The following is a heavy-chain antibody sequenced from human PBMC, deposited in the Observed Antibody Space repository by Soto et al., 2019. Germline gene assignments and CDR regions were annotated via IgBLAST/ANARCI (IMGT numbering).Heavy chain of an antibody. J-gene: IGHJ4*02. CDR2: IYHSGST. CDR1: SGSMSSSNW. D-gene: IGHD2-15*01. V-gene: IGHV4-4*02. Sequence: QVQLQESGPGLVKPSGTLSLTCAVSSGSMSSSNWWSWVRQPPWKGLEWIGEIYHSGSTNYNPSLKSRVTISVDKSKNQFSLKLSSVTAADTAVYYCARDRGYCSGGSCYSYLYWGQGTLVTVSS. CDR3: ARDRGYCSGGSCYSYLY.